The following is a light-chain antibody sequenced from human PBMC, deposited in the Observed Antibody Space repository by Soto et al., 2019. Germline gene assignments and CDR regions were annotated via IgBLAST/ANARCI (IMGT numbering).Light chain of an antibody. J-gene: IGKJ4*01. V-gene: IGKV1-27*01. CDR1: QGISNF. Sequence: DIEMTQSPCSLSASVGDRVTITCRTSQGISNFLAWYQHKPGKVPKLLIYAASTLQSGVPSRFSGSGSGTDFTLTISSLQPEDVATYYCQKYRSAPSLTFGGGTKVEIK. CDR3: QKYRSAPSLT. CDR2: AAS.